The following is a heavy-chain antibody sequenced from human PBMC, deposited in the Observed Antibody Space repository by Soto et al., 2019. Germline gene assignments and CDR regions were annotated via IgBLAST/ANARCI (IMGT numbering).Heavy chain of an antibody. D-gene: IGHD3-22*01. CDR1: GYTFTSYA. CDR2: INAGNGNT. CDR3: ASDGPSDRSGYPSSPFDY. J-gene: IGHJ4*02. V-gene: IGHV1-3*01. Sequence: QVQLVQSGAEVKKPGASVKVSCQASGYTFTSYAMHWVRQAPGQRLEWMGWINAGNGNTKYSQKFQGRVTITRDTSASTAYMELSSLRSEDTAVSYCASDGPSDRSGYPSSPFDYWGQGTLVTFSS.